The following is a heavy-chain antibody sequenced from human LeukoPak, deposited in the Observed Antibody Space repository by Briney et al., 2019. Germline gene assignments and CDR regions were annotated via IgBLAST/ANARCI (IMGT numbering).Heavy chain of an antibody. V-gene: IGHV3-7*01. CDR2: IKQEGSEK. Sequence: PGGSLRLSCAASGFTLSSYWMSWVRQAPGKGREWVANIKQEGSEKYYVDSVKGRFTISRDNAKNSLYLQMNSLRAEDTAVYYCARDFSSGIDYWGQGTLVTVSS. CDR3: ARDFSSGIDY. J-gene: IGHJ4*02. CDR1: GFTLSSYW. D-gene: IGHD6-19*01.